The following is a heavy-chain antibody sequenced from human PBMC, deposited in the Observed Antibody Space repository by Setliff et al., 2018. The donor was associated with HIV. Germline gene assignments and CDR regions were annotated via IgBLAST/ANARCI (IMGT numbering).Heavy chain of an antibody. CDR1: GFTFNNNA. J-gene: IGHJ4*02. CDR3: ARPQHIYDDSSDDY. Sequence: GGSLRLSCAASGFTFNNNAMSWVHQAPGKGLEWVSGISQSGDRIYYADSVRGRFTISRDNSKNTLFLQMNSPTAEDTAVYYCARPQHIYDDSSDDYWGQGTLVTVSS. D-gene: IGHD3-22*01. V-gene: IGHV3-23*01. CDR2: ISQSGDRI.